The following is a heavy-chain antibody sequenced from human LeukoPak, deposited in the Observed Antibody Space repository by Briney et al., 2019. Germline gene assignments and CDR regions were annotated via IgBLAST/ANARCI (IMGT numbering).Heavy chain of an antibody. CDR2: INHSGST. V-gene: IGHV4-34*01. CDR3: AREDIGFDY. Sequence: SETLSLTCAVYGGSFSGYYWSWIRQPPGKGLEWIGEINHSGSTNYNPSLKSQVTISVDTSKNQFSLKLSSVTAADTAVYYCAREDIGFDYWGQGTLVTVSS. CDR1: GGSFSGYY. J-gene: IGHJ4*02.